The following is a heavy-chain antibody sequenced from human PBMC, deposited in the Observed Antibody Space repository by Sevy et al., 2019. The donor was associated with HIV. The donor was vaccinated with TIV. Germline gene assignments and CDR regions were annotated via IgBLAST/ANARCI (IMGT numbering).Heavy chain of an antibody. CDR2: LSDTPGGT. V-gene: IGHV3-48*01. Sequence: GSLRLFRGASRFTITYFSLNWVRPAPGKGPEWVSHLSDTPGGTYYVESVKGRFTMSRDNAKNSLYLQMNSLRVEDTAVYYCARVSGDYYHMDVWGPGTTVTVSS. CDR1: RFTITYFS. J-gene: IGHJ6*02. CDR3: ARVSGDYYHMDV.